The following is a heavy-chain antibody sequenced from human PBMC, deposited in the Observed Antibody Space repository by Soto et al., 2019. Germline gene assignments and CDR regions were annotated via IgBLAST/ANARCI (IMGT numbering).Heavy chain of an antibody. Sequence: GGSLRLSCTASGFTFGDYAMSWFRQAPGKGLEWVGFIRSKAYGGTTEYAASVKGRFTISRDDSKSIAYLQMNSLKTEDTAVYYCTRYFGGIYYYDRVFDYWGQGTLVTVSS. D-gene: IGHD3-22*01. CDR2: IRSKAYGGTT. CDR1: GFTFGDYA. V-gene: IGHV3-49*03. CDR3: TRYFGGIYYYDRVFDY. J-gene: IGHJ4*02.